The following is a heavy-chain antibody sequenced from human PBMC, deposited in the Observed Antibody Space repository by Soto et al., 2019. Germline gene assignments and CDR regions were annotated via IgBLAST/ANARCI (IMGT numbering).Heavy chain of an antibody. J-gene: IGHJ6*02. Sequence: ASETLSLTCTVSGGSISSGDYYWSWIRQPPGKGLEWIGYIYYSGSTYYNPSLKSRVTISVDTSKNQFSLKLSSVTAADTAVYYCAREGCSGGSCYYYYGMDVWGQGTTVTVSS. CDR3: AREGCSGGSCYYYYGMDV. D-gene: IGHD2-15*01. CDR1: GGSISSGDYY. CDR2: IYYSGST. V-gene: IGHV4-30-4*01.